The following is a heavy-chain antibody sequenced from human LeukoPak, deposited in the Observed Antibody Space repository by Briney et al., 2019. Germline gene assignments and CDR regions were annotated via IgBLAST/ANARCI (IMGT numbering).Heavy chain of an antibody. CDR1: GGSISSGSYY. J-gene: IGHJ3*02. CDR3: ARDLVPAAIRAFDI. CDR2: IYTSGST. V-gene: IGHV4-61*02. Sequence: KTSQTLSLTRTVSGGSISSGSYYWSWIRQPAGKGLEWIGRIYTSGSTNYNPSLKSRVTMSVDTSKNQFSLKLSSVIAADTAVYYCARDLVPAAIRAFDIWGQGTMITVSS. D-gene: IGHD2-2*01.